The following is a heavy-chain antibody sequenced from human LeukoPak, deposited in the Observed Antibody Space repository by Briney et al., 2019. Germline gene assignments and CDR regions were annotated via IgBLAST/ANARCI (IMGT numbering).Heavy chain of an antibody. CDR3: ARDAYYDSSGPYHGNWFDP. CDR2: IYYRGST. V-gene: IGHV4-59*01. Sequence: PSETLSLTCTVSGGSISSYYWSWIRQPPGKGLEWIGYIYYRGSTNYNPSLKSRVTISVDTSKNQFSLKLSSVTAADTAVYYYARDAYYDSSGPYHGNWFDPWGQGTLVTVSS. CDR1: GGSISSYY. D-gene: IGHD3-22*01. J-gene: IGHJ5*02.